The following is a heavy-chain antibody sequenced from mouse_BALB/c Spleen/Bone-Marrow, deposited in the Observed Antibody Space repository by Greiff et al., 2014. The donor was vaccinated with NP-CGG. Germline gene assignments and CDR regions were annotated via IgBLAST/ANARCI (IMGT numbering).Heavy chain of an antibody. V-gene: IGHV5-9-3*01. CDR3: ASLTGRDY. D-gene: IGHD4-1*01. CDR2: ISSGGSYT. Sequence: EVQVVESGGGLVKPGGSLKLSCAASGFTFSGYAMSWVRQTPEKRLGWVATISSGGSYTYYPDSVKGRFTISRDNAKNTLYLQMSSLRSEDTAMYYCASLTGRDYWGQGTTLTVSA. CDR1: GFTFSGYA. J-gene: IGHJ2*01.